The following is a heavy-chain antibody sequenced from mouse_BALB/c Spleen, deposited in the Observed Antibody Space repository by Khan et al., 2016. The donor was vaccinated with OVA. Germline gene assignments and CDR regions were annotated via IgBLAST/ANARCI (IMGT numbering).Heavy chain of an antibody. V-gene: IGHV1-4*01. CDR1: GYTFTSYT. D-gene: IGHD2-14*01. Sequence: VQLVESGAELARPGASVKMSCKASGYTFTSYTIHWIKLRPGQGLEWIGYINPSNGYTNYNQKFKDKATLTADKSSTTAYMQLSSLTSDDSAVYYCVRVGACQRNDGRFAYWGQGTLVTVSA. J-gene: IGHJ3*01. CDR2: INPSNGYT. CDR3: VRVGACQRNDGRFAY.